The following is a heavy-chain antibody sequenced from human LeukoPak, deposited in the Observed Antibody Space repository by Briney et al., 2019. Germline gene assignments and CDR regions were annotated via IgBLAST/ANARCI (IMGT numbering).Heavy chain of an antibody. J-gene: IGHJ4*02. CDR1: GGSFSGYY. CDR2: INHSGST. V-gene: IGHV4-34*01. CDR3: ARGTPNYYGSGSYFY. D-gene: IGHD3-10*01. Sequence: SETLSLTCAVYGGSFSGYYWSWIRQSPGKGLEWIGEINHSGSTNYNPSLKSRVTISVDTSKNQFSLKLSSVTAADTAVYYCARGTPNYYGSGSYFYWGQGTLVTVSS.